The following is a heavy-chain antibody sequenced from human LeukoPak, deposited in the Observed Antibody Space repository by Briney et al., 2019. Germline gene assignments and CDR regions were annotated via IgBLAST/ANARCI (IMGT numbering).Heavy chain of an antibody. Sequence: GGSLRLSCAASGFTFNNYWMHWVRQAPGKGLLWVSPINPDGTVTTYADSVKGRFTISRDNAKNTLYLQMNSLRAEDTAVYYCVRDSPSGFFDLWGRGTLVTVSS. J-gene: IGHJ2*01. CDR3: VRDSPSGFFDL. D-gene: IGHD6-19*01. V-gene: IGHV3-74*01. CDR1: GFTFNNYW. CDR2: INPDGTVT.